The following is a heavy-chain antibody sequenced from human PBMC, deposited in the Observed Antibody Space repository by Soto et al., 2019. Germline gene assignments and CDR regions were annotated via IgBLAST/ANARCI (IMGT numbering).Heavy chain of an antibody. CDR2: IIPIFGTA. D-gene: IGHD2-15*01. V-gene: IGHV1-69*13. CDR1: GGTFSSYA. Sequence: SVKVSCKASGGTFSSYAISWVRQAPGQGLEWMGGIIPIFGTANYAQKFQGRVTITADESTSTAYMELSSLRAEDTAVYYCAKEDCSGGSCYVTYYFDYWGQGTLVTVSS. J-gene: IGHJ4*02. CDR3: AKEDCSGGSCYVTYYFDY.